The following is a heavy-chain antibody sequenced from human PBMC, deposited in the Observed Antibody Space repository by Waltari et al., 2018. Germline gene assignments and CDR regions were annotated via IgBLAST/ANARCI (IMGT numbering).Heavy chain of an antibody. D-gene: IGHD4-4*01. J-gene: IGHJ4*02. CDR1: GFTFRSYW. CDR3: ATRHSNYLYDC. Sequence: VQLVESGGGLVQPGGSLRLSCAASGFTFRSYWMHCVRQAPGKGLVWVAYINSDGSSTYYADSVKGRFTISRDNAKSTVYLQMNSLRAEDTAIYFCATRHSNYLYDCWGQGTLVTVSS. CDR2: INSDGSST. V-gene: IGHV3-74*01.